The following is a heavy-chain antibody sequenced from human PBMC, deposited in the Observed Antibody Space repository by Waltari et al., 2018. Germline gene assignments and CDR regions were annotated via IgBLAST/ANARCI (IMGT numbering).Heavy chain of an antibody. CDR1: GGSITSSNSY. V-gene: IGHV4-39*01. J-gene: IGHJ3*01. CDR3: TRASIFGVALDAFDL. D-gene: IGHD3-3*01. CDR2: VFYNGDT. Sequence: QVQLQESGPGLLKPSETLSLTCSVSGGSITSSNSYWGWIRQPPGKGLEWIGSVFYNGDTYYNPSLKSRVTVSVDTSKNQVSLKLSSVTAADTAVYYCTRASIFGVALDAFDLWGQGTMVSVSS.